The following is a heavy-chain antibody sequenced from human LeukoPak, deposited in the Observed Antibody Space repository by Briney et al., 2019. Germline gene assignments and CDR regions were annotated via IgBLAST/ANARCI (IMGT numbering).Heavy chain of an antibody. V-gene: IGHV3-23*01. D-gene: IGHD6-13*01. CDR2: MSGSGGMT. Sequence: PGGSLRLSCAASGFTFSSFAMSWVRQAPGEGLEWVSAMSGSGGMTYSADSVKGRFTISRDNSKDTLYLQMNSLRVEDTAIYYCARGWFDIWGQGTMVTVSS. J-gene: IGHJ3*02. CDR3: ARGWFDI. CDR1: GFTFSSFA.